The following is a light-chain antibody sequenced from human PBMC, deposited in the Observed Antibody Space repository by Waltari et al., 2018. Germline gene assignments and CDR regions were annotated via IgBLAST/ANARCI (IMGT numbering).Light chain of an antibody. CDR1: GEYSAYA. CDR3: QTWGMNIQV. V-gene: IGLV4-69*01. Sequence: QLVLTHSPSASASLGASVKLTCTQTGEYSAYAIAWHQQQPEKGPRYLMNVNSDGSHDKADGIPERFSGSSAGAERYLIISRLQSDDEADYFCQTWGMNIQVFGGGTRLTVL. J-gene: IGLJ3*02. CDR2: VNSDGSH.